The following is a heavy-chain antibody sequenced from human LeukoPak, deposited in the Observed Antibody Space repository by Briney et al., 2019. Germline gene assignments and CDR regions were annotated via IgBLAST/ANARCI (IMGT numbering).Heavy chain of an antibody. CDR1: GFTFSAYW. D-gene: IGHD6-19*01. Sequence: GGSLRLSCAASGFTFSAYWMHWVRQAPGKGLVWVSRINTDGSSPTYAASVKGRFTISRDNAKNSLYLQMNSLRAEDTAVYYCARDREYSSGWHIPLNYYYYGMDVWGQGTTVTVSS. CDR3: ARDREYSSGWHIPLNYYYYGMDV. J-gene: IGHJ6*02. V-gene: IGHV3-74*01. CDR2: INTDGSSP.